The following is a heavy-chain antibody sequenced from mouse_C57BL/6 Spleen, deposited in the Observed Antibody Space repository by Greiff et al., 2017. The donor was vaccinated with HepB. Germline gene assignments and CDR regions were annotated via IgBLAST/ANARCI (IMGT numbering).Heavy chain of an antibody. CDR2: ISDGGSYT. CDR3: ARRNYYYGSSPHFDY. J-gene: IGHJ2*01. V-gene: IGHV5-4*03. D-gene: IGHD1-1*01. Sequence: EVKLMESGGGLVKPGGSLKLSCAASGFTFSSYAMSWVRQTPEKRLEWVATISDGGSYTYYPDNVKGRFTISRDNAKNNLYLQMSHLKSEDTAMYYCARRNYYYGSSPHFDYWGQGTTLTVSS. CDR1: GFTFSSYA.